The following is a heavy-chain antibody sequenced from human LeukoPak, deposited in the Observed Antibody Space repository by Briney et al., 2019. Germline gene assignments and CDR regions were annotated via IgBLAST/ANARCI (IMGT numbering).Heavy chain of an antibody. J-gene: IGHJ4*02. D-gene: IGHD3-22*01. CDR3: ARPLYCYDSSGYYRY. Sequence: ASAKVSCKASGDTFTSYYMHWVRQAPGQGLEWMGIINPSGGSTSYAQKFQGRVTMTRDTSTSTVYMELSSLRSEDTAVYYCARPLYCYDSSGYYRYWAQGTLVTVSS. V-gene: IGHV1-46*01. CDR1: GDTFTSYY. CDR2: INPSGGST.